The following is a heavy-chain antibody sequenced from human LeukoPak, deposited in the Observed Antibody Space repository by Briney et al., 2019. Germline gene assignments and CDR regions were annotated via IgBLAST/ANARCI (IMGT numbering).Heavy chain of an antibody. Sequence: ASVKVSCKASGYAFTAYYIHLVRQAPGQGLEWMGWINPNFGATNYAQKLQGRVTITRDTSISTAYMELSRLRSDDTAVYYCARVSRSSTSSFNFWGQGTLVTVSS. CDR1: GYAFTAYY. V-gene: IGHV1-2*02. CDR3: ARVSRSSTSSFNF. CDR2: INPNFGAT. D-gene: IGHD2-2*01. J-gene: IGHJ4*02.